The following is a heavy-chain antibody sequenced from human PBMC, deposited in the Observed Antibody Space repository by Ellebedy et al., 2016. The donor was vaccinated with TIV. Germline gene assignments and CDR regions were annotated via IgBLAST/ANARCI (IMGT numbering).Heavy chain of an antibody. CDR3: ARDHYSGNYEYNWFDP. Sequence: GESLKISCVVSGFTVSSNYMTWVRQAPGKGLEWVSVIYSSGSTVYADSVKGRFTISRDTSENTLYLEMNSLRVDDPAIYYCARDHYSGNYEYNWFDPWGQGTLVTVSS. V-gene: IGHV3-53*01. CDR1: GFTVSSNY. J-gene: IGHJ5*02. CDR2: IYSSGST. D-gene: IGHD3-22*01.